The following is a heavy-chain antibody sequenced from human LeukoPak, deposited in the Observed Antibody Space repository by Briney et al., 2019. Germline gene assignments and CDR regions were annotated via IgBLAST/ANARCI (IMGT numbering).Heavy chain of an antibody. Sequence: SETLSLTCTVSGGSISSSSYYWGWIRQPPGKGLEWIGSIYYSGSTYYNPSLKSRVTISVDTSKNQFSLKLSSVTAADTAVYYCARDPLLFAVRGVMCAFDIWGQGTMVTVSS. CDR1: GGSISSSSYY. CDR3: ARDPLLFAVRGVMCAFDI. CDR2: IYYSGST. V-gene: IGHV4-39*07. D-gene: IGHD3-10*01. J-gene: IGHJ3*02.